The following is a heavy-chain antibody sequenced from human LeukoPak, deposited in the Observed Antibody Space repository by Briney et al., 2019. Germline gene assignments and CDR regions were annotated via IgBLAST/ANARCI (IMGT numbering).Heavy chain of an antibody. CDR2: ISSNGDST. V-gene: IGHV3-64D*06. J-gene: IGHJ4*02. D-gene: IGHD1-7*01. Sequence: GGSLRLSCSASGFTFSNYAMHWVRQAPGKGLEYASAISSNGDSTYYADSVKGTFTISRDNSKNTLYLQMSSLRAEDTAVYYCVKVGPSGNYVSMNYFDSWGQGTLVTVSS. CDR3: VKVGPSGNYVSMNYFDS. CDR1: GFTFSNYA.